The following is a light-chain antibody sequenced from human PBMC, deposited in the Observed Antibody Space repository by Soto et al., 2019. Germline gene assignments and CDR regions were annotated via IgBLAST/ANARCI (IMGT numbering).Light chain of an antibody. V-gene: IGKV1-5*01. CDR2: DAS. CDR1: QSISSW. CDR3: QQYNSYPWA. Sequence: DIQMTQSPSTLSASVGDRVTITCRASQSISSWLAWYQQKPGRAPKLLISDASGLQSGVPSRFSGSGSATEFTLSISSLQPDDSATYYCQQYNSYPWAFGQGTTVEVK. J-gene: IGKJ1*01.